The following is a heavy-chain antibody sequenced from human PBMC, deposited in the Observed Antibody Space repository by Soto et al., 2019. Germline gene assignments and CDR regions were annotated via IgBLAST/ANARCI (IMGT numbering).Heavy chain of an antibody. CDR1: GFTFSSYA. V-gene: IGHV3-15*01. CDR3: TTDSYSTIIIVGFDY. J-gene: IGHJ4*01. Sequence: GGSLRLSCAASGFTFSSYAMSWVRQAPGKGLEWVGRIKSKTDGGTTDYAEPVKGRFAISRDDSNNMVYLQMNSLKIEDTAVYYCTTDSYSTIIIVGFDYWGHGTLVTVSS. CDR2: IKSKTDGGTT. D-gene: IGHD3-22*01.